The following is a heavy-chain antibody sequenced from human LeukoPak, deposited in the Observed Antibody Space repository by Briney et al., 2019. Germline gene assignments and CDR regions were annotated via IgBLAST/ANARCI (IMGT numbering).Heavy chain of an antibody. CDR3: ALRGLERGPSDY. Sequence: GGSLRLSCAASGLTFSSNGMHWVRQAPGKGPEWVALIRYDGSITYYADSVKGRFTISRDNSKNTLYLQMNSLRPEDTAVYLCALRGLERGPSDYWGQGTLVTVSS. CDR1: GLTFSSNG. CDR2: IRYDGSIT. V-gene: IGHV3-30*02. J-gene: IGHJ4*02. D-gene: IGHD1-1*01.